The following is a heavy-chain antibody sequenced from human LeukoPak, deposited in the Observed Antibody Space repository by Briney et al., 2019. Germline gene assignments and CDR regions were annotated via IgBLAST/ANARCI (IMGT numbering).Heavy chain of an antibody. CDR2: INPSGGST. D-gene: IGHD3-16*01. V-gene: IGHV1-46*01. Sequence: GASAKVSCKASGYTFTSKYMHWVRQAPGQGLEWMGVINPSGGSTSYAQKFQARVTITGDTSANTAYMELNSLTSEDTAVYYCASQGHLGAFHLWGQGTMISVFS. J-gene: IGHJ3*01. CDR3: ASQGHLGAFHL. CDR1: GYTFTSKY.